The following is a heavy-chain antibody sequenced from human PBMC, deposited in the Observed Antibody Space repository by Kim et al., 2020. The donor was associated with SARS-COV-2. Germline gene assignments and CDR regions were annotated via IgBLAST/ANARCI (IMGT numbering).Heavy chain of an antibody. Sequence: TNYAGSVKGRSIISRDNSKSPLYLLLNSLRAEDTAVYYYARLPVNNYFDYWGQGTLVTVSS. J-gene: IGHJ4*02. CDR3: ARLPVNNYFDY. V-gene: IGHV3-53*01. CDR2: T.